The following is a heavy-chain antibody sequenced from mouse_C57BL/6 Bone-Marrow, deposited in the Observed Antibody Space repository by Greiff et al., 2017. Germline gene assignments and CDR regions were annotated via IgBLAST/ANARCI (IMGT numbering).Heavy chain of an antibody. CDR2: LYPGGGYT. CDR1: GYTFTNYW. V-gene: IGHV1-63*01. J-gene: IGHJ4*01. D-gene: IGHD3-3*01. CDR3: ARSRDDAMDY. Sequence: VQLQESGAELVRPGTSVKMSCKASGYTFTNYWIGWAKQRPGHGLEWIGDLYPGGGYTNYNEKFKGKATLTADKSSSTAYMQFSSLTSEDSAIYYCARSRDDAMDYWGQGTSVTVSS.